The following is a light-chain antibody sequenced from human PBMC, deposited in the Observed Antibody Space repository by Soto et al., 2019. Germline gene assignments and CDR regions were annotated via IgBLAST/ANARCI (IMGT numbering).Light chain of an antibody. V-gene: IGLV1-51*01. CDR2: DNN. Sequence: QSVLTQPPSVSAAPGQMVTISCSGSSSNIGSNYVSWYQQLPGTALKLLIFDNNKRPSGIPDRFSGSKSGTSATLAITGLQTGDESDYYCGTWDSSLSAVVFGGGTKLTVL. J-gene: IGLJ2*01. CDR3: GTWDSSLSAVV. CDR1: SSNIGSNY.